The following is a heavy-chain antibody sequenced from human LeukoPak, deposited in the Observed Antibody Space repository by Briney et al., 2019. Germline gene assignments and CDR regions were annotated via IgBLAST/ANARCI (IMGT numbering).Heavy chain of an antibody. D-gene: IGHD6-19*01. V-gene: IGHV3-21*01. Sequence: GGSLRLSCAASGLTFSSYTMNWVRQAPGKGLEWVSSISSSTSYIYYADSVKGRFTISRDNAKNSLYLQMNSLRAEDTAVYYCARDSPTIAVAVDYWGQGTLVTVSS. J-gene: IGHJ4*02. CDR3: ARDSPTIAVAVDY. CDR1: GLTFSSYT. CDR2: ISSSTSYI.